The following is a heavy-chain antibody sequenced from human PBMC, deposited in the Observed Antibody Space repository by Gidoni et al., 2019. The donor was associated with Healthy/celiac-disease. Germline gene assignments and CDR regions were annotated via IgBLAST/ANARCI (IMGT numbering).Heavy chain of an antibody. V-gene: IGHV1-46*01. CDR2: INPSGGST. CDR3: ARDLGPYGDSLYYYYGMDV. J-gene: IGHJ6*02. Sequence: QVQLLQSGAEVKKPGASVKVSCQASGYTFTRYYMHWVRQVPGQGLEWMGIINPSGGSTSYAQKFQGRVTMTRDTSTSTVYMELSSLRSEDTAVYYCARDLGPYGDSLYYYYGMDVWGQGTTVTVSS. CDR1: GYTFTRYY. D-gene: IGHD4-17*01.